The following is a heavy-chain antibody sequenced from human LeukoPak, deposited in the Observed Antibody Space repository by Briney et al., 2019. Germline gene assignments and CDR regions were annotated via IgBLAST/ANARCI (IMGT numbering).Heavy chain of an antibody. CDR1: GYTFTSYY. J-gene: IGHJ5*02. Sequence: ASVKVSCKASGYTFTSYYMHWVRQAPGQGLEWMGIINPSGGSTSYAQKFQARVTMTRDTSTSTVYMELSSLRSEDTAVYYCARALSSCSGGSCYSSWSDPWGQGTLVTVSS. V-gene: IGHV1-46*01. CDR3: ARALSSCSGGSCYSSWSDP. D-gene: IGHD2-15*01. CDR2: INPSGGST.